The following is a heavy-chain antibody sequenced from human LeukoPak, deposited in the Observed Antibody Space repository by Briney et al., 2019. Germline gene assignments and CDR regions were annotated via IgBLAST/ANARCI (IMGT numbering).Heavy chain of an antibody. J-gene: IGHJ6*04. CDR1: GYTFTSYA. D-gene: IGHD2-2*01. V-gene: IGHV1-3*01. CDR2: INAGNGNT. CDR3: ARSPAAGLYYYYGMDV. Sequence: ASVKVSCKASGYTFTSYAMHWVRQASGQRLEWMGWINAGNGNTKYSQKFQGRVTITRDTFASTAYMELSSLRSEDTAVYYCARSPAAGLYYYYGMDVWGKGTTVTVSS.